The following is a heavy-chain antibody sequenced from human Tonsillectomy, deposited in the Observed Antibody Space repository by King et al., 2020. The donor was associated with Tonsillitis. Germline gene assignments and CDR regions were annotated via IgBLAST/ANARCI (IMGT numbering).Heavy chain of an antibody. CDR2: IYYSGST. D-gene: IGHD6-19*01. J-gene: IGHJ4*02. CDR3: ARSRGAYSSGWYVFDY. Sequence: VQLQESGPGLVKPSETLSLTCTVSGGSISSYYWSWIRPPPGKGLEWIGYIYYSGSTNYNPSLKSRVTISVDTSKNQFSLKLSSVTAADTAVYYCARSRGAYSSGWYVFDYWGQGTLVTVSS. CDR1: GGSISSYY. V-gene: IGHV4-59*01.